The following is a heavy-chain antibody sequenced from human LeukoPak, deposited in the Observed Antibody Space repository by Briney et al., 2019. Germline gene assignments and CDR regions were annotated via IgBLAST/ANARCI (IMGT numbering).Heavy chain of an antibody. CDR1: GFTFTRNA. J-gene: IGHJ4*02. Sequence: GGSLRLSCAASGFTFTRNAMAWVRQAPGKGLEWVSVIDGSGGTTFYADSVKGRVTISRVQSTNTVYLQMNSLRADDTAVYYCAKAHCSSTSCSRADNWGQGTLVTVSS. V-gene: IGHV3-23*01. CDR2: IDGSGGTT. D-gene: IGHD2-2*01. CDR3: AKAHCSSTSCSRADN.